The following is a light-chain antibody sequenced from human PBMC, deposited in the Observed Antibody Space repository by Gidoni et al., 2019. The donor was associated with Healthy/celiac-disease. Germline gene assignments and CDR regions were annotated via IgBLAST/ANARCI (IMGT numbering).Light chain of an antibody. CDR1: QSISSY. CDR3: QQSYSTPDT. J-gene: IGKJ2*01. Sequence: DIQMTQSPSSLSASVGDRVTITCRASQSISSYLNWYQKKPGKATKLLIYAASSLQSGVPSSFSGSGSVTDFTLTISSLQPEYFATYYCQQSYSTPDTFGQGTKLEIK. V-gene: IGKV1-39*01. CDR2: AAS.